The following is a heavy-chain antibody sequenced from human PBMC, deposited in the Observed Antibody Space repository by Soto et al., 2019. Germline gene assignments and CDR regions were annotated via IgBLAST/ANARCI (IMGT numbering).Heavy chain of an antibody. D-gene: IGHD5-18*01. V-gene: IGHV3-33*01. Sequence: PGGSLRLSCAASGFTFSSYGMHWVRQAPGKGLEWVAVIWYDGSNKYYADSVKGRFTIPRDNSKNTLYLQMNSLRAEGTAVYYCARAQYSYGYIDYWGQGTLVTVSS. CDR1: GFTFSSYG. CDR2: IWYDGSNK. CDR3: ARAQYSYGYIDY. J-gene: IGHJ4*02.